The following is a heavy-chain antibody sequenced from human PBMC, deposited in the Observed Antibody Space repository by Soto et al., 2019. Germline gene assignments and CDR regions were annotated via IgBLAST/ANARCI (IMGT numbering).Heavy chain of an antibody. CDR1: GGSISSYY. Sequence: TSETLSLTCTVSGGSISSYYWSWIRQPPGKGLEWIGYIYHSGSTYYNPSLKSRVTISVDRSKNQFSLRLSSVTAADTAVYYCARGMTTVTTPDYWGQGTLVTVSS. V-gene: IGHV4-59*12. CDR2: IYHSGST. J-gene: IGHJ4*02. D-gene: IGHD4-4*01. CDR3: ARGMTTVTTPDY.